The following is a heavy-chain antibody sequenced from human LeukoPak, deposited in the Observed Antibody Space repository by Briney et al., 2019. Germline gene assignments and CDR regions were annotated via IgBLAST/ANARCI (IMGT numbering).Heavy chain of an antibody. J-gene: IGHJ5*02. CDR3: VRPLGSYDYVWGGSRGNWFDP. CDR1: GGSISSGDYY. CDR2: ISYSGST. D-gene: IGHD3-16*02. V-gene: IGHV4-30-4*01. Sequence: SETLPLTCTVSGGSISSGDYYWSWIRQPPGKGLEWIGYISYSGSTFYNPSLKSRVTISVDTSKNQFSLKLSSVTAADTAVYYCVRPLGSYDYVWGGSRGNWFDPWGQGTLVTVSS.